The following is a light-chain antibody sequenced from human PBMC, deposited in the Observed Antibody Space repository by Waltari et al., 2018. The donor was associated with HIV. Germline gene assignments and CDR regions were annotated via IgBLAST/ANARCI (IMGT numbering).Light chain of an antibody. V-gene: IGLV2-14*01. CDR2: EVN. CDR1: RSACDLSNY. Sequence: HSALTQPASVSASPGQSITISCTRARSACDLSNYVSWYQQRPGKVPKVIIYEVNSRPSGVSDRFSGSKSGNTASLTISGLQAEDEADYYCTSYTSNDTLLFGGGTKVTVL. J-gene: IGLJ3*02. CDR3: TSYTSNDTLL.